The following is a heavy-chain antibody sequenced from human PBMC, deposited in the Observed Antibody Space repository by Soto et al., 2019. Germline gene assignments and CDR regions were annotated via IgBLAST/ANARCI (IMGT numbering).Heavy chain of an antibody. J-gene: IGHJ6*02. CDR2: IDPSDSYT. CDR3: ERRGAAAGTYYYYGMDV. CDR1: GYSFTSYW. V-gene: IGHV5-10-1*01. D-gene: IGHD6-13*01. Sequence: GDSLKISCLGSGYSFTSYWISWVRQMPGKGLEWMGRIDPSDSYTNYSPPFQGHVTISADKSISTAYLQWSSLKASDTAMYYCERRGAAAGTYYYYGMDVWGQGTTVNV.